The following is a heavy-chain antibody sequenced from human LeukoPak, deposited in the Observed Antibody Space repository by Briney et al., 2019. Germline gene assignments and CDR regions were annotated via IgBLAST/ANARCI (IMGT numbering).Heavy chain of an antibody. CDR1: GYSVSSGYY. D-gene: IGHD4-11*01. CDR3: ARRRSNYNFDY. J-gene: IGHJ4*02. Sequence: PSESLSLSCAVSGYSVSSGYYWGWIRQPPGRGLEWVWIMCNSGSTYSNPSLKSRVPISIDASEDEFSLKLSSVTAADTAVYYCARRRSNYNFDYWGEGTLVTVSS. V-gene: IGHV4-38-2*01. CDR2: MCNSGST.